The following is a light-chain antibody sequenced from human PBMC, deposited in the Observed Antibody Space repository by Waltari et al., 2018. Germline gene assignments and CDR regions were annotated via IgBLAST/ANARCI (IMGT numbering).Light chain of an antibody. J-gene: IGLJ2*01. Sequence: QSALTQPASVSGSPGQSLTISCAGTSSDVGGYNYVSWYQQHPDKAPQLVIYEVSHRPPGVSSRFSGSKSGNTASLTISGLRAEDEADYYCSSYTSSSTLVFGGGTKVTVL. CDR2: EVS. V-gene: IGLV2-14*01. CDR1: SSDVGGYNY. CDR3: SSYTSSSTLV.